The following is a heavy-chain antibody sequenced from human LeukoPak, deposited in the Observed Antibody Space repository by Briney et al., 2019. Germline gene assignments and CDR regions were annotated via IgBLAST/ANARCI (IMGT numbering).Heavy chain of an antibody. D-gene: IGHD1-1*01. CDR2: IIPIFGTA. CDR1: GGTFSSYA. J-gene: IGHJ3*02. CDR3: ARGGVSIQLWAFDI. Sequence: SVKVSCKASGGTFSSYAIRWVRQAPGQGLEWMGGIIPIFGTANYAQKFQGRVTITTDESTSTAYMELSSLRSEDTAVYYCARGGVSIQLWAFDIWGQGTMVTVSS. V-gene: IGHV1-69*05.